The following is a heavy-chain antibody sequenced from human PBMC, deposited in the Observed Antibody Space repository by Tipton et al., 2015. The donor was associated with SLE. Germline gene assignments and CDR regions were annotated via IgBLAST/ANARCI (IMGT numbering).Heavy chain of an antibody. D-gene: IGHD2-15*01. CDR2: IRYDGSNK. J-gene: IGHJ1*01. CDR1: GFTFSSYG. V-gene: IGHV3-30*02. Sequence: SLRLSCAASGFTFSSYGMHWVRQAPGKGLEWVAFIRYDGSNKYYADSVKGRFTISRDNSKNTLYLQMNSLRAEDTAVYYCAKEAPIVVVVAATNFQHWGQGTLVTVSS. CDR3: AKEAPIVVVVAATNFQH.